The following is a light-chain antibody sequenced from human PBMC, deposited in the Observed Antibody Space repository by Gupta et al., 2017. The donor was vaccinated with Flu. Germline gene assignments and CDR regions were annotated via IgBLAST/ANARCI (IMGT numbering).Light chain of an antibody. CDR3: SLEAATGAIGL. CDR2: DDR. CDR1: SSDISTYNY. Sequence: QSALTHPASVSASPAHSITISCTGTSSDISTYNYVSWYQQYPGRAPKLMIYDDRNRRSGISDRGSGSKSGNTASLTISGLQAEDEADYYCSLEAATGAIGLFGGGTKVTVL. V-gene: IGLV2-14*03. J-gene: IGLJ2*01.